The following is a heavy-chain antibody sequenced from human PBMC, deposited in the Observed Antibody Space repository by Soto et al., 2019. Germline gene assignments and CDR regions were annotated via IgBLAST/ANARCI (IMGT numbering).Heavy chain of an antibody. D-gene: IGHD1-26*01. CDR1: GGSFSGYY. CDR2: INHSGST. Sequence: QVQLQQWGAGLLKPSETLSLTCAVYGGSFSGYYWSWIRQPPGKGLEWIGEINHSGSTNYNPSLKSRVTIAVDTSKTHVSLKLRSVTAADTAVYYCARGGAWELRPFDSWGQGTLGTVSS. J-gene: IGHJ4*02. V-gene: IGHV4-34*01. CDR3: ARGGAWELRPFDS.